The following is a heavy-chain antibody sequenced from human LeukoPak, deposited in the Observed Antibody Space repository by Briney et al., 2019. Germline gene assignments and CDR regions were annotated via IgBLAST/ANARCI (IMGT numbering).Heavy chain of an antibody. CDR1: GYTFTSYD. CDR2: IIPILGIA. V-gene: IGHV1-69*04. Sequence: SVKVSCKASGYTFTSYDISWVRQAPGQGLEWMGRIIPILGIANYAQKFQGRVTITADKSTSTAYMELSSLRSEDTAVYYCARDRHIVVVTAIHDAFDIWGQGTMVTVSS. J-gene: IGHJ3*02. CDR3: ARDRHIVVVTAIHDAFDI. D-gene: IGHD2-21*02.